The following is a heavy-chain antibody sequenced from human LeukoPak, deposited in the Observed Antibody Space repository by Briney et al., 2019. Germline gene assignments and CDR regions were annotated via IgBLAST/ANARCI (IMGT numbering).Heavy chain of an antibody. CDR2: MNPNNSNI. CDR1: GYTFTSYD. Sequence: ASVKVSCKASGYTFTSYDINWVRQATGQGLEWMGWMNPNNSNIGYAQKFQGRVTMTEDTSTDTAYMELSSLRSEDTAVYYCATDLVATTRIWIALGYWGQGTLVTVSS. D-gene: IGHD5-12*01. V-gene: IGHV1-8*01. J-gene: IGHJ4*02. CDR3: ATDLVATTRIWIALGY.